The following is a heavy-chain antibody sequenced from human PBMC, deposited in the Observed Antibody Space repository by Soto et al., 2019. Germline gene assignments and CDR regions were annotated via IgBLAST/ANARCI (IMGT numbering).Heavy chain of an antibody. CDR1: AGSISNGGTY. Sequence: PSETLSLTCSVSAGSISNGGTYWSWIRQPPGKGLEWIGEIYHSGSTNYNPSLKSRVTISVDNSKNQFSLKLSSVTAADTAVYYCARFMTTVTNLAFDIWGQGTMVTVSS. CDR2: IYHSGST. CDR3: ARFMTTVTNLAFDI. D-gene: IGHD4-17*01. J-gene: IGHJ3*02. V-gene: IGHV4-39*07.